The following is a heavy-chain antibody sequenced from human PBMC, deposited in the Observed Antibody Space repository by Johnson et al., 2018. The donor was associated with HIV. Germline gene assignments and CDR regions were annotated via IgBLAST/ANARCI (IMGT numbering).Heavy chain of an antibody. J-gene: IGHJ3*02. Sequence: VQLVESGGGVVQPGRSLRLSCAASGFTFSSYAMHWVRQAPGKGLEWVGRIKSKTDGGTTDYAAPVKGRFTISRDDSKNTLYLQMNSLRAEDTAVYFCARDYPYDRSPRGAFDIWGQGTMVTVSS. CDR3: ARDYPYDRSPRGAFDI. V-gene: IGHV3-15*01. CDR1: GFTFSSYA. CDR2: IKSKTDGGTT. D-gene: IGHD3-22*01.